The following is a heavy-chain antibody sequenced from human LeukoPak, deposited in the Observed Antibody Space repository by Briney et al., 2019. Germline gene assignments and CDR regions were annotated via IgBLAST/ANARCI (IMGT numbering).Heavy chain of an antibody. Sequence: SETLSLTCAVYGGSFSGYYWSWIRQPPGKGLEWIGEINHSGSTNYNPSLKSRVTISVDTSKNQFSLKLSSVTAADTAVYYCARVLSRGSYYFDYWGQGTLVTVSS. D-gene: IGHD1-26*01. CDR1: GGSFSGYY. CDR3: ARVLSRGSYYFDY. J-gene: IGHJ4*02. CDR2: INHSGST. V-gene: IGHV4-34*01.